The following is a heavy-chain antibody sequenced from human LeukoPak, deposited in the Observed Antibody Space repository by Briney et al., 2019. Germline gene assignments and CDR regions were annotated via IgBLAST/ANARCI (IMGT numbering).Heavy chain of an antibody. J-gene: IGHJ6*03. CDR3: ARPSTEWELPQPYYYYYMDV. Sequence: GASVKVSCKASGGTFSSYAISWVRQAPGQGLEWMGGIIPIFGTANYAQKFQGRVTITADESTSTAYMELSSLRSEDTAVYYCARPSTEWELPQPYYYYYMDVWGKGTTVTVSS. CDR1: GGTFSSYA. D-gene: IGHD1-26*01. V-gene: IGHV1-69*13. CDR2: IIPIFGTA.